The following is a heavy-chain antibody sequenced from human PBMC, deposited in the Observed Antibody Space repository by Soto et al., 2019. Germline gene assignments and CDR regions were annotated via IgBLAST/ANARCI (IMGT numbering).Heavy chain of an antibody. CDR3: ARDEVPAANWLGS. CDR1: GYTFINYG. Sequence: GASVKVSCKASGYTFINYGISWVRQAPGQGLEWMGWISGYNGNTNYAQNIQGRVTMTTDTSTSTAYMELRSLRSDDTAVYYCARDEVPAANWLGSWGQGTLVTVSS. D-gene: IGHD2-2*01. J-gene: IGHJ5*01. CDR2: ISGYNGNT. V-gene: IGHV1-18*01.